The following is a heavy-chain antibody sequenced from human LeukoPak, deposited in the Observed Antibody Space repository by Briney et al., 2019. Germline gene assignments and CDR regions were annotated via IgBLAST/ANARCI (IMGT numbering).Heavy chain of an antibody. CDR1: GGSISSYY. CDR3: ARCSGGSCPFDY. D-gene: IGHD2-15*01. CDR2: IYYSGST. V-gene: IGHV4-59*08. Sequence: SETLSLTCTVPGGSISSYYWSWIRQPPGKGLGWIGYIYYSGSTNYNPSLKSRVTISVDTPKNQFSLKLSSVTAADTAVYYCARCSGGSCPFDYWGQGTLVTVSS. J-gene: IGHJ4*02.